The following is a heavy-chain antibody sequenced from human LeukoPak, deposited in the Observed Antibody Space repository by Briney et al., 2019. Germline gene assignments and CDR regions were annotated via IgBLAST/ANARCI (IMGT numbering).Heavy chain of an antibody. CDR3: ARSIPRYDGSAYYPDY. D-gene: IGHD3-22*01. V-gene: IGHV3-33*01. Sequence: GGSLRLSCAASGFTFSGYGMHWVRQAPGKGLEWVAVIWYDGSNDDYADSVKGRFTISRDNSKNTLYLQMNGLRAEDTAVYYCARSIPRYDGSAYYPDYWGQGTLVTVSS. J-gene: IGHJ4*02. CDR1: GFTFSGYG. CDR2: IWYDGSND.